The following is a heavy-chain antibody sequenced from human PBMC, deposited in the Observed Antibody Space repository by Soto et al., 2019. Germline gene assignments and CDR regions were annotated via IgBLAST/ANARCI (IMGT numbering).Heavy chain of an antibody. CDR2: INSDGSST. D-gene: IGHD2-15*01. J-gene: IGHJ4*02. CDR1: GFTFSSEW. Sequence: PGGSLGLSCAASGFTFSSEWMHWVRQAPGKGLVWVSRINSDGSSTSYADSVKGRFTISRDNAKNTLYLQMNSLRAEDTAVYYCVRTSLVVAAATREDYWGQGTLVTVSS. V-gene: IGHV3-74*01. CDR3: VRTSLVVAAATREDY.